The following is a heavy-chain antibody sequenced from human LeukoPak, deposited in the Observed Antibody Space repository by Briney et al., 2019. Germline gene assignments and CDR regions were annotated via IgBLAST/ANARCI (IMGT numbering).Heavy chain of an antibody. D-gene: IGHD5-18*01. CDR1: GYTFTGYY. CDR2: INPNSGGT. CDR3: ARVQTDTAMATVAGTWFDP. J-gene: IGHJ5*02. Sequence: ASVKVSCKASGYTFTGYYMHWVRQAPGQGLEWMGWINPNSGGTNYAQKFQGRVTMTRDTSISTAYMELSRLRSDDTAVYYCARVQTDTAMATVAGTWFDPWGQGTLVTVSS. V-gene: IGHV1-2*02.